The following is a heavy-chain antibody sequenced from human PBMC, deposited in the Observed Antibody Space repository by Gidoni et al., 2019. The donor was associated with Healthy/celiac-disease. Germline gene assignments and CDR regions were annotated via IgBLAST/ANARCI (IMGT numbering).Heavy chain of an antibody. V-gene: IGHV4-31*02. J-gene: IGHJ5*02. D-gene: IGHD3-3*01. CDR2: ST. Sequence: STYYNPSLKSRVTISVDTSKNQFSLKLSSVTAADTAVYYCARGGPYYDFWSGPGPFDPWGQGTLVTVSS. CDR3: ARGGPYYDFWSGPGPFDP.